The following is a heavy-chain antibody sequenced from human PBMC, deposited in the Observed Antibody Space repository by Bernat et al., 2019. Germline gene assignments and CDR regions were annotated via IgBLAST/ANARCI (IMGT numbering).Heavy chain of an antibody. D-gene: IGHD2-15*01. CDR3: AMGGYSVNGLVDY. Sequence: QVQLVESGGGVVQPGRSLRLSCAASGFTFSSYAMHWVRQAPGKGLEWVAVISYDGSNKYYADSVKVRFTISRDNSKNTLYLQMNSLRAEDTAVYYCAMGGYSVNGLVDYWGQGTLVTVSS. V-gene: IGHV3-30-3*01. CDR2: ISYDGSNK. J-gene: IGHJ4*02. CDR1: GFTFSSYA.